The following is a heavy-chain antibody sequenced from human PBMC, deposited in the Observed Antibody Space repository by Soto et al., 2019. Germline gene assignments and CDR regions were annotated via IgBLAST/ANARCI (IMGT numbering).Heavy chain of an antibody. CDR3: AKDRGLGYCSGGSCYDYYYGMDV. CDR2: ISGSGGST. V-gene: IGHV3-23*01. Sequence: EVQLLESGGGLVQPGGSLRLSCAASGFTFRSYAMSWVRQAPGKGLEWVSAISGSGGSTYYADSVKGRFTISRDNSKNTLYLQMNSLRAEDTAVYYCAKDRGLGYCSGGSCYDYYYGMDVWGQGTTVTVSS. CDR1: GFTFRSYA. D-gene: IGHD2-15*01. J-gene: IGHJ6*02.